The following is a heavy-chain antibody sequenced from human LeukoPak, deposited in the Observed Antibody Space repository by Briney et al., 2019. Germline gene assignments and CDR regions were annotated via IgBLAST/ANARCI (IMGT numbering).Heavy chain of an antibody. Sequence: GGSLRLSCAAPGFTFSSYGMHWVRQAPGKGLEWVAVIWYDGSNKYYAGSVKGRFTISRDNSKNTLYLQMNSLRAEDTAVYYCAKLFGGWYSSGWYGDYWGQGTLVTVSS. V-gene: IGHV3-33*06. D-gene: IGHD6-19*01. J-gene: IGHJ4*02. CDR3: AKLFGGWYSSGWYGDY. CDR2: IWYDGSNK. CDR1: GFTFSSYG.